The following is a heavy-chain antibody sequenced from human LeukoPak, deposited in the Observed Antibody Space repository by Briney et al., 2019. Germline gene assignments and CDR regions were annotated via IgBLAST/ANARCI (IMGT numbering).Heavy chain of an antibody. CDR3: ATSKYRYSRFDP. Sequence: ASVKVSCKASGYTFTSYDINWVRPATGQGLEWMGWMNPNSGNTGYAQKFQGRVTITRNTSISTAYMELSSLRSEDTAVYYCATSKYRYSRFDPWGQGTLVTVSS. CDR2: MNPNSGNT. CDR1: GYTFTSYD. V-gene: IGHV1-8*03. J-gene: IGHJ5*02. D-gene: IGHD6-13*01.